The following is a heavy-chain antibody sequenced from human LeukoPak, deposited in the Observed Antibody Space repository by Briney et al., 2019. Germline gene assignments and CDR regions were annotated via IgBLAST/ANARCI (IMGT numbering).Heavy chain of an antibody. Sequence: GGSLSLSCAASGFPFSSYSMNWVRQAPGKGLEWVSFISSGGGHIFYADSVKGRFTISRDNAKNSLHLQMDSLRAEDTAVYYCARGDTGAPDFDYWGQGTLVTVSA. D-gene: IGHD1-14*01. CDR1: GFPFSSYS. CDR2: ISSGGGHI. CDR3: ARGDTGAPDFDY. J-gene: IGHJ4*02. V-gene: IGHV3-21*01.